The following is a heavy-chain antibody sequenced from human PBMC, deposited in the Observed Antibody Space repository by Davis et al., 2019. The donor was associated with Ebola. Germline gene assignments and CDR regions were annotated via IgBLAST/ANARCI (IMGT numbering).Heavy chain of an antibody. CDR1: GFTVSSNY. Sequence: GGSLRLSCAASGFTVSSNYMSWVRQAPGKGLEWVSVIYSGGSTYYADSVKGRFTISRDNSKNTLYLQMNSLRAEDTAVYYCARGQPYGDYGMDVWGQGTTVTVSS. CDR3: ARGQPYGDYGMDV. V-gene: IGHV3-53*01. CDR2: IYSGGST. J-gene: IGHJ6*02. D-gene: IGHD4-17*01.